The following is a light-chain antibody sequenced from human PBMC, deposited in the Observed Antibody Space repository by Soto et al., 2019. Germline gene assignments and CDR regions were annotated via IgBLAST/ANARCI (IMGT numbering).Light chain of an antibody. CDR1: QSVSSN. CDR3: QQRSNWPPT. CDR2: GAS. J-gene: IGKJ5*01. V-gene: IGKV3-15*01. Sequence: EIVMTQYPATLSVSPGERATLSCRASQSVSSNLAWYQQKPGQAPRLLIYGASTRATGIPARFSGSGSGTEFTLTISSLQSEDFGVYYCQQRSNWPPTFGQGTRLEI.